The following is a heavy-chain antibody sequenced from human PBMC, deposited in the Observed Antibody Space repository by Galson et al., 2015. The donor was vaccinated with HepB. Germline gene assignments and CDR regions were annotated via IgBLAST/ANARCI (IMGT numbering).Heavy chain of an antibody. Sequence: QSGAEVKKPGESLKISCKGSGYSFTRYWIGWVRQMPGKGLEWMGIIYPGDSDTRYSPSFQGQVIISVDKSISTAYLQWSSLKASDTAMYYCARHVASCSGTTCYMAYWGQGTLVTVSS. CDR1: GYSFTRYW. V-gene: IGHV5-51*01. CDR2: IYPGDSDT. J-gene: IGHJ4*02. D-gene: IGHD2-2*02. CDR3: ARHVASCSGTTCYMAY.